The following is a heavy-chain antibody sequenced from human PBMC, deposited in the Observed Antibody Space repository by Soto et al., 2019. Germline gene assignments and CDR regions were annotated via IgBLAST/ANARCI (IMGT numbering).Heavy chain of an antibody. CDR3: ARLIALVYQQPPTNSYHYYVVDV. Sequence: QLQLQESGPGQVKPSKTLSLTCTVSGGSISSSTYYWGWIRQPPGKGLEWIGRFYYIGSTYYNASLKSRVTISVDTSKNQFSLRLSSVTAADTTVYYCARLIALVYQQPPTNSYHYYVVDVWGQGTTVTVS. CDR2: FYYIGST. V-gene: IGHV4-39*01. CDR1: GGSISSSTYY. J-gene: IGHJ6*02. D-gene: IGHD6-13*01.